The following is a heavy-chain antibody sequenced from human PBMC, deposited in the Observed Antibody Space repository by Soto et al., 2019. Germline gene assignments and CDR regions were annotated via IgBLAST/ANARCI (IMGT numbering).Heavy chain of an antibody. J-gene: IGHJ5*01. CDR3: AREGRLQWFAS. CDR2: IRHTADA. Sequence: PSETLSHTCDVAGGSINTDTWWSWLRQTPGTGLEWIGEIRHTADANSNPALPTRVSMSVDKTKNQFSLNLRSVTAADTAVYYYAREGRLQWFASWAQGSLVA. V-gene: IGHV4-4*02. CDR1: GGSINTDTW.